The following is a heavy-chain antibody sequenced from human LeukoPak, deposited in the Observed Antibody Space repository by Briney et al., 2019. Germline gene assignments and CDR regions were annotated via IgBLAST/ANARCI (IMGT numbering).Heavy chain of an antibody. CDR1: GFTFSSYW. D-gene: IGHD1-7*01. CDR2: IKQDGSEK. V-gene: IGHV3-7*01. CDR3: ARGGGGILELFLGYFDY. J-gene: IGHJ4*02. Sequence: TGGSLRLSCAASGFTFSSYWMSWVRQAPGKGLEWVANIKQDGSEKYYVDSVKGRFTISRDNAKNSLYLQMNSLRAEDTAVYYCARGGGGILELFLGYFDYWGQGTLVTVSS.